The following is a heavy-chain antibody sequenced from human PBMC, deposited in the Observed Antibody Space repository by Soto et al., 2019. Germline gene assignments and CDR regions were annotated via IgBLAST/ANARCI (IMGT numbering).Heavy chain of an antibody. J-gene: IGHJ4*02. CDR1: CGSIISSSYY. CDR3: AKLFEF. Sequence: SETLSLTYTVSCGSIISSSYYWGWIRQAPGKGLEWIGRIYYSGSTYYNPSLKSRITISVDTSKNQFSLKLSSVTPADTAVYYCAKLFEFWGKGTLVTVSS. CDR2: IYYSGST. V-gene: IGHV4-39*01.